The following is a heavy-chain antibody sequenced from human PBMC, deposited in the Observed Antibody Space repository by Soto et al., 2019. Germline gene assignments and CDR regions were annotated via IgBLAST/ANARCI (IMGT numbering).Heavy chain of an antibody. CDR1: GLTFSSYS. V-gene: IGHV3-21*04. Sequence: GGSLRLSCAASGLTFSSYSMNWVRQAPGKGLEWVSSISSGSTYIYYADSVKGRFTISRDNSKNTLYLQMNSLRAEDTAVYYCAKDPPAPYYFDYWGQGTLVTVSS. CDR2: ISSGSTYI. CDR3: AKDPPAPYYFDY. J-gene: IGHJ4*02.